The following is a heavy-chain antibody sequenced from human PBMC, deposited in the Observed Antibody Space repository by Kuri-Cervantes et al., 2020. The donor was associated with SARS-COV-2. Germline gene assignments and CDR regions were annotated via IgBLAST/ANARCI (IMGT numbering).Heavy chain of an antibody. V-gene: IGHV4-39*07. J-gene: IGHJ4*02. CDR2: VYHSGST. Sequence: ESLKISCTVSGGSISSSSYYWGWIRQPPGKGLEWIASVYHSGSTSYSPSLKSRVTISVEKSKNQFSLKLNSVTAADTAVYYCAEDGRLIAARLPRPGQTYFDYWGQGTLVTVSS. D-gene: IGHD6-6*01. CDR1: GGSISSSSYY. CDR3: AEDGRLIAARLPRPGQTYFDY.